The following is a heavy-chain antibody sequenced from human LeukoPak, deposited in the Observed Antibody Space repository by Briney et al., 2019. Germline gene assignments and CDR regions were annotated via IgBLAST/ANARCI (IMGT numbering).Heavy chain of an antibody. CDR1: GGTFSIYA. J-gene: IGHJ4*02. CDR2: IIPIFGTA. CDR3: AREDYGDYGVDY. D-gene: IGHD4-17*01. Sequence: SVKVSFTASGGTFSIYAISWVRQAPGQGLEWMGGIIPIFGTANYAQKFQGRVTITADESTSTAYMELSSLRSEDTAVYYCAREDYGDYGVDYWGQGTLVTVSS. V-gene: IGHV1-69*13.